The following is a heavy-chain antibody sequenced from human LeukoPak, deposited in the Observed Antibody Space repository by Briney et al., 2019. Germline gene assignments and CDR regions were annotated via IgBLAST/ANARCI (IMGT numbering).Heavy chain of an antibody. Sequence: VASVKVSCKASGYTFTNYDINWVRQATGQGLEWMGYMNPNSGNSGYAQKFQGRVTITTDTSISTAYMELSSLRSEDTALCYCARMDTTGTSVNWFDPWGQGTLVTVAS. CDR3: ARMDTTGTSVNWFDP. CDR1: GYTFTNYD. CDR2: MNPNSGNS. V-gene: IGHV1-8*03. D-gene: IGHD1-1*01. J-gene: IGHJ5*02.